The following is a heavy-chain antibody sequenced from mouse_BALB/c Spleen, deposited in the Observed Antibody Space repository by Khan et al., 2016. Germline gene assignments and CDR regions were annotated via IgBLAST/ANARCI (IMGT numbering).Heavy chain of an antibody. V-gene: IGHV14-3*02. CDR3: AVSPYDYDVGFAY. J-gene: IGHJ3*01. CDR2: IDPANGNT. D-gene: IGHD2-4*01. CDR1: GFNIKDTY. Sequence: VQLQQSGAELVKPGASVKLSCTASGFNIKDTYMHWVKQRPEQGLEWIGRIDPANGNTKYDPKFQGKATITADTSSNTAYLQLSSLTSEEPAVSYCAVSPYDYDVGFAYWGQGTLVTVSA.